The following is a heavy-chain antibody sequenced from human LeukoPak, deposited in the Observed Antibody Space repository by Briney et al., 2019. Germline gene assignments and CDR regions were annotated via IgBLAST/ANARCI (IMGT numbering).Heavy chain of an antibody. V-gene: IGHV4-4*02. CDR3: ARQNVQLVSSYFDY. J-gene: IGHJ4*02. CDR1: GGSISNNNW. Sequence: PSETLSLTCGVSGGSISNNNWWSWVRQPPGKGLEWIGEIHHSGSTNYNPSLKSRVTISVDTSKNQFSLKLSSVTAADTAVYYCARQNVQLVSSYFDYWGQGTLVTVSS. D-gene: IGHD6-6*01. CDR2: IHHSGST.